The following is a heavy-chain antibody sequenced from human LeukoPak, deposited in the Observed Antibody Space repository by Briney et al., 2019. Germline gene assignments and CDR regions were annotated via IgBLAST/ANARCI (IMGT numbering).Heavy chain of an antibody. Sequence: ASVKVSCKASGYSFTSQYMYWVRQAPGEGLEWMGIINPSGGSTSYPQKFQGRVTVTRDTSTSTVYMELSSLRSEDTAVYYCARGGRGSPRGAFDIWGQGTMVTVSS. CDR1: GYSFTSQY. V-gene: IGHV1-46*01. D-gene: IGHD1-26*01. J-gene: IGHJ3*02. CDR3: ARGGRGSPRGAFDI. CDR2: INPSGGST.